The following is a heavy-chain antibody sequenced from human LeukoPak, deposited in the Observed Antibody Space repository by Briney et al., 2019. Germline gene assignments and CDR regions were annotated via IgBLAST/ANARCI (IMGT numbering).Heavy chain of an antibody. CDR2: ISSSGSTI. CDR3: AKDRGYSLPLDY. D-gene: IGHD5-18*01. Sequence: GGSLRLSCAASGFTFSDYYMSWIRQAPGKGLEWVSYISSSGSTIYYADSVKGRFTISRDNAKSSLYLQMNSLRAEDTAVYYCAKDRGYSLPLDYWGQGTLVTVSS. J-gene: IGHJ4*02. CDR1: GFTFSDYY. V-gene: IGHV3-11*04.